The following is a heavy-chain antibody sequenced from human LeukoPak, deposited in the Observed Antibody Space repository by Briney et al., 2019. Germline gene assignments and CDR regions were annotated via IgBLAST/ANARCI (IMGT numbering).Heavy chain of an antibody. Sequence: SETLSLTCTVSGASISSYYWSWIRQPAGKGLEWIGRIYTSGSTNYNPSLKSRVTMSVDTSKNQFSLKLSSVTAADTAVYYCARGGSPMWYFDLWGRGTLVTVSS. CDR3: ARGGSPMWYFDL. CDR2: IYTSGST. V-gene: IGHV4-4*07. J-gene: IGHJ2*01. CDR1: GASISSYY. D-gene: IGHD5-12*01.